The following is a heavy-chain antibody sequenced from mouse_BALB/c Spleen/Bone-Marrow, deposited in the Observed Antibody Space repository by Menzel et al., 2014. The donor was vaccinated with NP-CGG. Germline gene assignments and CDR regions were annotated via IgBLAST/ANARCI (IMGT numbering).Heavy chain of an antibody. CDR3: TRDGKGNYDYAMDY. D-gene: IGHD2-1*01. J-gene: IGHJ4*01. V-gene: IGHV5-6-4*01. CDR2: ISSGGSYT. CDR1: GFTFSSYT. Sequence: VKVEESGGGLVKPGGSLKPSCAASGFTFSSYTMSWVRQTPEKRLEWVATISSGGSYTYYPDSVKGRFTISRDNVKNTLYLQMSSLKSEDTAMYYCTRDGKGNYDYAMDYWGQGTSVTVSS.